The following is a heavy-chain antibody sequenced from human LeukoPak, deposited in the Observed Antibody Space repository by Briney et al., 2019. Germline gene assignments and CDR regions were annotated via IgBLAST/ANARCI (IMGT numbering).Heavy chain of an antibody. CDR2: IKQDGSEK. D-gene: IGHD2-15*01. CDR1: GFTFSSYW. V-gene: IGHV3-7*01. CDR3: ARDLPSRVVVVAATPNYFDY. J-gene: IGHJ4*02. Sequence: GGSLRLSCAASGFTFSSYWMSWVRQAPGKGLEWVANIKQDGSEKYYVDSVKGRFTIPRDNAKNSLYLQMNSLRAEDTAVYYCARDLPSRVVVVAATPNYFDYWGQGTLVTVSS.